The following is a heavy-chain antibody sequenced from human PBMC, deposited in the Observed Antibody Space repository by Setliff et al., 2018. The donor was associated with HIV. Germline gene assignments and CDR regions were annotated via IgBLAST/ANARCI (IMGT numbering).Heavy chain of an antibody. J-gene: IGHJ4*02. CDR3: ASRRGGGFLAWPDPYFDY. CDR2: VYHSGTT. Sequence: PSETLSLTCAVSGYSISTAYYWGWIRQPPGKGLEWIGSVYHSGTTYYNPSLKSRGIISIDTSKNQFSLKLVSVTAADTAVYYCASRRGGGFLAWPDPYFDYWGQGTLVTVSS. CDR1: GYSISTAYY. V-gene: IGHV4-38-2*01. D-gene: IGHD3-3*01.